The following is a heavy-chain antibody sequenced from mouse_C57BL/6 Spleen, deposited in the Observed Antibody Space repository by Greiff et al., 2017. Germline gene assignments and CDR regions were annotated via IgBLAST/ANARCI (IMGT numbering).Heavy chain of an antibody. CDR3: ARWGTTVYFDY. V-gene: IGHV1-69*01. D-gene: IGHD1-1*01. J-gene: IGHJ2*01. CDR1: GYTFTSYW. CDR2: IDPSDSYT. Sequence: QVQLQQSGAELVMPGASVKLSCKASGYTFTSYWMHWVKQRPGQGLEWIGEIDPSDSYTNYNQKFKGKSTLTVDKSSSTAYMQLSSLTSEDSAVYYCARWGTTVYFDYWGQGTTLTVSS.